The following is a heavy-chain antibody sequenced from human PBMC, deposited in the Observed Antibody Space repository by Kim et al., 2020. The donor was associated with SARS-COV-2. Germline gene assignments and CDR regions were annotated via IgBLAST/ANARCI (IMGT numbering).Heavy chain of an antibody. CDR2: ISRSGRII. CDR3: ARIDFSLYEGVTGVTGHYYFDV. D-gene: IGHD2-21*02. V-gene: IGHV3-11*04. J-gene: IGHJ2*01. CDR1: GFIFSDYY. Sequence: GGSLRLSCAASGFIFSDYYLTWIRQAPGKGLEWVSDISRSGRIINYADSVKGRFTASRDNAKTSLYLQMNSLRVEDAAVYYCARIDFSLYEGVTGVTGHYYFDVWGRGSLVTVSS.